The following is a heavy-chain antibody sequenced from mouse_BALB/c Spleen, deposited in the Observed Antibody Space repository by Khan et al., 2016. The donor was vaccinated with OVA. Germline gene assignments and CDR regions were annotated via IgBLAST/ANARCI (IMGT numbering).Heavy chain of an antibody. CDR3: ARRFYYGHWYFDV. D-gene: IGHD1-1*01. CDR1: GYSITSDYA. CDR2: ISYSGST. J-gene: IGHJ1*01. Sequence: EVQLQESGPGLVKPSQSLSLTCTVSGYSITSDYAWNWIRQFPGNKLEWMGYISYSGSTSYNPSLKSRISITRDTSKNQFFLQLKSVTTEDTAAYYYARRFYYGHWYFDVWGAGTTVTVSS. V-gene: IGHV3-2*02.